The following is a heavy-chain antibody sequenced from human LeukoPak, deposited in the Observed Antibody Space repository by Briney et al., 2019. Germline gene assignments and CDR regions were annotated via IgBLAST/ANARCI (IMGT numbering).Heavy chain of an antibody. CDR3: ARDPSDARDPEYFQH. D-gene: IGHD2-2*01. J-gene: IGHJ1*01. V-gene: IGHV3-21*01. CDR2: VRSSSDDI. CDR1: GFTFSIYS. Sequence: GGSLRLSCAASGFTFSIYSMNWVRQAPGKGLEWVAFVRSSSDDIYYADSVRGRFTISRDNAKNLLYLQMNSLRAEDTAVYYCARDPSDARDPEYFQHWGQSTLVTVSS.